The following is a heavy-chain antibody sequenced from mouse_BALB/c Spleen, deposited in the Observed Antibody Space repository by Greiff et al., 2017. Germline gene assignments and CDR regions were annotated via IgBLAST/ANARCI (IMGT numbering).Heavy chain of an antibody. CDR3: ARHYGIFDY. J-gene: IGHJ2*01. D-gene: IGHD2-1*01. Sequence: EVQLQQSGPGLVKPSQSLSLTCTVTGYSITSDYAWNWIRQFPGNKLEWMGYISYSGSTSYNPSLKSRISITRDTSKNQFFLQLNSVTTEDTATYYCARHYGIFDYWGQGTTLTVSS. CDR2: ISYSGST. CDR1: GYSITSDYA. V-gene: IGHV3-2*02.